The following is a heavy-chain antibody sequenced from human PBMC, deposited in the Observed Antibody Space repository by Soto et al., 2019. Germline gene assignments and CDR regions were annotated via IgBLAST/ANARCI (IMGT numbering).Heavy chain of an antibody. CDR2: IVVGSGNT. J-gene: IGHJ6*02. D-gene: IGHD3-3*01. Sequence: SVKVSCKASGFTFTISAVQWVRQARGQRLEWIGWIVVGSGNTNYAQKFQERVTITRDMSTSTAYMELSSLRSEDTAVYYCAADFGVAGYYYYGMDVWGQGTTVTVSS. V-gene: IGHV1-58*01. CDR3: AADFGVAGYYYYGMDV. CDR1: GFTFTISA.